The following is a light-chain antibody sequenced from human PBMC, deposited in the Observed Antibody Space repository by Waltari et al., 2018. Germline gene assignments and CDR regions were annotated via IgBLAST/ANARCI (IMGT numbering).Light chain of an antibody. V-gene: IGLV2-8*01. CDR2: EVS. Sequence: QSALTQPPSASGSPGQSVPISCTGTSSDVGGYTYVSWYQQHPGKAPKLMIYEVSKRPSGVPDRFSGSKSGNTASLTVSGLQAEDEADYYCSSYAGSNTVVFGGGTKLTVL. J-gene: IGLJ2*01. CDR3: SSYAGSNTVV. CDR1: SSDVGGYTY.